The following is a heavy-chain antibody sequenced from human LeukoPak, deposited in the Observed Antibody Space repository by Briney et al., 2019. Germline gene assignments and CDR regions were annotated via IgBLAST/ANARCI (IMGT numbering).Heavy chain of an antibody. D-gene: IGHD3-10*01. V-gene: IGHV3-23*01. J-gene: IGHJ4*02. CDR3: AIDPADYYATNSLDF. CDR2: INKGGENT. CDR1: GLTFNTYG. Sequence: GGSLRLSCAASGLTFNTYGMTWFRQAPGKGLEWVSTINKGGENTHYADSVKARFTISRDNSKNTVYLQMSSLRAEDTALYYCAIDPADYYATNSLDFWGQGTPVTVSS.